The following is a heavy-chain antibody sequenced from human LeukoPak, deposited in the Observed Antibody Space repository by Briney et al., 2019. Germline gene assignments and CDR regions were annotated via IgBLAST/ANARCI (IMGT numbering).Heavy chain of an antibody. V-gene: IGHV3-30-3*01. CDR1: GFTFSSYA. Sequence: PGGSLRLSCAASGFTFSSYAMHWVCQAPGKGLEWVAVISYDGSNKYYADSVKGRFTISRDNSKNTLYLQMNSLRAEDTAVYYCASQSVAVAGWAPDYWGQGTLVTVSS. D-gene: IGHD6-19*01. J-gene: IGHJ4*02. CDR2: ISYDGSNK. CDR3: ASQSVAVAGWAPDY.